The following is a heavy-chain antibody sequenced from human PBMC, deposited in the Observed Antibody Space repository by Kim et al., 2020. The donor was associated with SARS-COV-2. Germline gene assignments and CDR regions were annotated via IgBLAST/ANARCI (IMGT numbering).Heavy chain of an antibody. V-gene: IGHV1-2*02. D-gene: IGHD6-19*01. J-gene: IGHJ4*02. CDR3: ARVHGPSSGWYAH. Sequence: YAQKFQGRVTMTRDTSISTAYMELSRLRSDDTAVYYCARVHGPSSGWYAHWGQGTLVTVSS.